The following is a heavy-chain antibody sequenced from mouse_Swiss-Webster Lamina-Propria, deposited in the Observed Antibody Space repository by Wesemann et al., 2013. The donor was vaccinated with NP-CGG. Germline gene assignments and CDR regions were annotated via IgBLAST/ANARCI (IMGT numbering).Heavy chain of an antibody. J-gene: IGHJ2*01. CDR3: ARHEGY. CDR2: ISSGGSYT. V-gene: IGHV5-9*02. Sequence: LEWVATISSGGSYTYYPDSVKGRFTISRDNARNTLYLQMSSLRSEDTALYYCARHEGYWGQGTTLTVSS.